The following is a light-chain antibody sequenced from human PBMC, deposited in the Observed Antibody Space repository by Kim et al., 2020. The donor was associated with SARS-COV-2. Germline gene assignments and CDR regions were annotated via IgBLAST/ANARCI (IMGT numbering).Light chain of an antibody. CDR1: QNISSY. CDR2: GAS. V-gene: IGKV1-39*01. Sequence: DIQMTQFPSSLSASVGDRVTITCRASQNISSYLEWYQQKPGKAPNLLIYGASNLPTGVPPRFSGSGSGTDFTLTISTLQPEDFGTYYRQQSYSTFGKGPKLEI. CDR3: QQSYST. J-gene: IGKJ2*01.